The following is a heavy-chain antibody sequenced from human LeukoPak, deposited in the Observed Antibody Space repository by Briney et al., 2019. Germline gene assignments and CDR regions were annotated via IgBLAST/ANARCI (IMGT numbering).Heavy chain of an antibody. CDR3: ANRQV. J-gene: IGHJ4*02. CDR2: IHSGGST. CDR1: GFTVSSDF. Sequence: GGSLRLSCAASGFTVSSDFMTWVRQAPGKGLEWVSIIHSGGSTSYADSVKGRFTISRDISKNTLYLQMNGLRAEDTAVYYCANRQVWGQGTLVTVSS. V-gene: IGHV3-66*01.